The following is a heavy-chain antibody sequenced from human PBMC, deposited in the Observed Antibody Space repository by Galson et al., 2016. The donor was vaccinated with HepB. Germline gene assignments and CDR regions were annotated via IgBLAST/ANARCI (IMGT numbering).Heavy chain of an antibody. D-gene: IGHD3-3*01. Sequence: PGKGLEWVSGISWNGDRIGYADSVKDRFTISRDNAKNSLYLQMNSLRAEDTAVYYCARAETKRITIFGVDFWGQGTLVTVSS. V-gene: IGHV3-9*01. CDR2: ISWNGDRI. CDR3: ARAETKRITIFGVDF. J-gene: IGHJ4*02.